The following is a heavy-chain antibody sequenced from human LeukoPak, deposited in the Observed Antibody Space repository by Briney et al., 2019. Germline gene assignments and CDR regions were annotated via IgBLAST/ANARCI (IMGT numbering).Heavy chain of an antibody. Sequence: GGSLRLSCAASGFTFSSYVMHWVRQAPGKGLEWVAIISYDGSNEYYADSVKGRFTISRDNSKNTLYLQMNSLRAEDTAVYYCARDAGDELFFDYWGQGTLVTVSS. D-gene: IGHD1-7*01. CDR2: ISYDGSNE. J-gene: IGHJ4*02. CDR1: GFTFSSYV. CDR3: ARDAGDELFFDY. V-gene: IGHV3-30*14.